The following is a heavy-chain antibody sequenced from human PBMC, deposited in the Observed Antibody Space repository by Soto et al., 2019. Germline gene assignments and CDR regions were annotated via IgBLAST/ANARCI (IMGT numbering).Heavy chain of an antibody. D-gene: IGHD1-7*01. CDR1: GFTFSNYG. Sequence: PGGSLRLSCAASGFTFSNYGMHWVRQTPGKGLEWVAIIWFDGSNKYYADSVKGRFTISRDNSKNTLYLQMNSLRAEDTAVFYCARGSSRELGYWGQGTLVTVSS. CDR3: ARGSSRELGY. V-gene: IGHV3-33*01. J-gene: IGHJ4*02. CDR2: IWFDGSNK.